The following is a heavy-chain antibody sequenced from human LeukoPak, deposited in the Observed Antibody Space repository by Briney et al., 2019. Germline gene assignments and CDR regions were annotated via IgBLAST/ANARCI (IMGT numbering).Heavy chain of an antibody. Sequence: GGSLRLSCAASGLRFSNYGMHWVRQAPGKGLEWVAFIRFDGSSKYFADSVKGRFIISRDNFQNTLILQMNNLKVEDTAVYYCAKVRVGTAMVDGFDIWGQGTRVVVSS. V-gene: IGHV3-30*02. CDR1: GLRFSNYG. J-gene: IGHJ3*02. CDR3: AKVRVGTAMVDGFDI. D-gene: IGHD1-26*01. CDR2: IRFDGSSK.